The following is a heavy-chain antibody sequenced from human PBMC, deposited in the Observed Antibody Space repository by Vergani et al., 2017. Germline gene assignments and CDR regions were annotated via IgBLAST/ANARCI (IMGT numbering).Heavy chain of an antibody. V-gene: IGHV3-9*01. Sequence: DVQLVESGGGLVQPGRSLRLSCAASGFTFDDYAMHWVRQAPGKGLEWVSGISWNSGSIGYADSLKGRFTISRDNAKNSLYLQMNSLRAEDTALYYCAKGIDYGDNWFDPWGQGTLVTVSS. CDR3: AKGIDYGDNWFDP. CDR2: ISWNSGSI. D-gene: IGHD4-17*01. CDR1: GFTFDDYA. J-gene: IGHJ5*02.